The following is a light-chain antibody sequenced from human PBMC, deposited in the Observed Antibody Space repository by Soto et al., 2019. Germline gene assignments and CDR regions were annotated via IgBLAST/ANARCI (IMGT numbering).Light chain of an antibody. V-gene: IGKV1-12*01. Sequence: DIQMTQSPSSVSASVGDRVTITCRASQGISNWLAWYQQKPGKAPSLLIHAASSLQSGVPSRFSGSGYGTDFTVTISSLQPEDFATYFCQQANSLPVTFGPGTKVDIK. J-gene: IGKJ3*01. CDR1: QGISNW. CDR2: AAS. CDR3: QQANSLPVT.